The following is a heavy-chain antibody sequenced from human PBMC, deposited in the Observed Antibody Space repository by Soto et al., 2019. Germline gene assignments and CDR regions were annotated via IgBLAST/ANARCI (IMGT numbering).Heavy chain of an antibody. CDR1: GFSLSTSGVG. J-gene: IGHJ4*02. CDR3: AHSSSWYRRFVY. Sequence: QITLKESGPTLVKPTQTLTLTCTFSGFSLSTSGVGVGWIRQPPGKALEWLALIYWDDDKRYSPSLKSRLTSTKDTSKNQVVLTMTNIDPVDTATYYCAHSSSWYRRFVYWGQGTLVTVSS. CDR2: IYWDDDK. V-gene: IGHV2-5*02. D-gene: IGHD6-13*01.